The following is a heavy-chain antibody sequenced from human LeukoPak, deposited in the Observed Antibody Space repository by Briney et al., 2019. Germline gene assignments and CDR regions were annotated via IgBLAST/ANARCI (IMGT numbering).Heavy chain of an antibody. Sequence: GGSLRLSCAASGFTFCYHGMHWVRQAPGKGLEWVAFIRSDGSDKYYADSVKGRFTISRDSSKNTLFLQMNSLRPEDTAVYFCARDFEWSFDYWGQGTLVTVSS. D-gene: IGHD3-3*01. J-gene: IGHJ4*02. V-gene: IGHV3-30*02. CDR3: ARDFEWSFDY. CDR2: IRSDGSDK. CDR1: GFTFCYHG.